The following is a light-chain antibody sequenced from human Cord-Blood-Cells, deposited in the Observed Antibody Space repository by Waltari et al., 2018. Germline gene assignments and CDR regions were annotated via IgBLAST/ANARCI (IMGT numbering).Light chain of an antibody. Sequence: EIQMPQSPSSLSASVGDRDTITSRASQSISSYLNWYPQKPGKAPKLLIYAASSLQSGVPSRFSGSGSGTDFTLTISSLQPEDFATYYCQQSYSTPWTFGQGTKVEIK. V-gene: IGKV1-39*01. CDR1: QSISSY. CDR2: AAS. J-gene: IGKJ1*01. CDR3: QQSYSTPWT.